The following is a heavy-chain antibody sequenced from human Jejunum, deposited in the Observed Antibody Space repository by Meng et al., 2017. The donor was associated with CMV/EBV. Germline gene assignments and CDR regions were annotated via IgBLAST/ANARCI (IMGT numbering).Heavy chain of an antibody. CDR2: ISAYSGNT. V-gene: IGHV1-18*01. J-gene: IGHJ4*02. Sequence: SCKASGYSLNTYGVTWVRQAPGQGLEWVAWISAYSGNTESAQKFQDRVTLTIETSTSTAYLELTNLRSDDTAVYYCARGGYNSSPDYWGQGTLVTVSS. D-gene: IGHD5-12*01. CDR3: ARGGYNSSPDY. CDR1: GYSLNTYG.